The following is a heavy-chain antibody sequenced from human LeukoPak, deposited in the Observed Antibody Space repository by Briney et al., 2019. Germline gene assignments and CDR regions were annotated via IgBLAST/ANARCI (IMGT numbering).Heavy chain of an antibody. D-gene: IGHD6-19*01. CDR1: GGSISNYY. V-gene: IGHV4-59*08. CDR2: IYYSGSS. J-gene: IGHJ4*02. Sequence: SETLSLTCTVSGGSISNYYWSWIRQPPGKGLEWIGYIYYSGSSNYNPSLESRVTISVDTSKNQFSLKLSSVTAADTAVYYCATTESSSGSFGYWGQGTLVTVSS. CDR3: ATTESSSGSFGY.